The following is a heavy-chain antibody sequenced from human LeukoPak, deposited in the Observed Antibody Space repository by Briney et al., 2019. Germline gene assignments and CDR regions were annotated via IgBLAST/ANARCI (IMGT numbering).Heavy chain of an antibody. CDR2: ISGSGGST. CDR1: GFTFSSYA. D-gene: IGHD3-3*01. J-gene: IGHJ4*02. CDR3: AKAVAYYDFWSGYYSVDY. Sequence: PGGSLRLSCAASGFTFSSYAMSWVRQAPGKGLEWVSAISGSGGSTYYADSVKGRFTISRDNSKNTLYLQMNSLRAEDTAVYYCAKAVAYYDFWSGYYSVDYWGQGTLVTVSS. V-gene: IGHV3-23*01.